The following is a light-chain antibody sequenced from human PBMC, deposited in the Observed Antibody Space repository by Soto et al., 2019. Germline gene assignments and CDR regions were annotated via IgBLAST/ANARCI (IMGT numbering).Light chain of an antibody. CDR2: GAS. J-gene: IGKJ1*01. CDR1: QSVSSSY. V-gene: IGKV3-20*01. Sequence: EDVLTQSPGTLSLSPGERATLSCRASQSVSSSYLAWYQQKPGQAPRLLIYGASSRATGIPDRFSGSGSGTDFTLTISRLEPEDFAVYYCQQYGSSLVTFGQGTKVDI. CDR3: QQYGSSLVT.